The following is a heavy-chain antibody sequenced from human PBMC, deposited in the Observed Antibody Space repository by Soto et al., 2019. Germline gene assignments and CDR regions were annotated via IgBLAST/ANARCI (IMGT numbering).Heavy chain of an antibody. D-gene: IGHD4-17*01. J-gene: IGHJ4*02. CDR1: GITFTSHA. CDR2: IRATGVT. CDR3: LDGDYN. Sequence: EVQLVESGGDLVQPGGSLRLSCAASGITFTSHAMNWDRQAPGKGTEWVASIRATGVTYYADFVMGRFIISRDNAKDSLFLQMDSLRVGDTAVYYCLDGDYNWGQGTLVTVSS. V-gene: IGHV3-48*03.